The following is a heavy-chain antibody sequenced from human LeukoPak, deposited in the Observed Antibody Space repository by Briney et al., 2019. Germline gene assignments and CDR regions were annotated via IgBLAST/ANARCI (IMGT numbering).Heavy chain of an antibody. CDR3: ARVSGQLWAYFDY. CDR1: GRSFSGYY. J-gene: IGHJ4*02. D-gene: IGHD5-18*01. CDR2: INHSGST. Sequence: SETLSLTCAVYGRSFSGYYWSWIRQPPGKGLEWIGKINHSGSTNYNPSLKSRVTISVDTSKNQFSLKLSSVTAADTAVYYCARVSGQLWAYFDYWGQGTLVTVSS. V-gene: IGHV4-34*01.